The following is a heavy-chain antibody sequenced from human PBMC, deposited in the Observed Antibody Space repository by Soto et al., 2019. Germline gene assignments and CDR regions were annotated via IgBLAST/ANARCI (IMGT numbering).Heavy chain of an antibody. CDR2: IIPIFGTA. D-gene: IGHD6-13*01. CDR1: GGTFSSYA. CDR3: AIFPGIAAASRANWFDP. Sequence: EASVKVSCKASGGTFSSYAISWVRQAPGQGLEWMGGIIPIFGTANYAQKFQGRVTITADESTSTAYMELSSLRSEDTAVYYCAIFPGIAAASRANWFDPWGQGTLVTVSS. V-gene: IGHV1-69*13. J-gene: IGHJ5*02.